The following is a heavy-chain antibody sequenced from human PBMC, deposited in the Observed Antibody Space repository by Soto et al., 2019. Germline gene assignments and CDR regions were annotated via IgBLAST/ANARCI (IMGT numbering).Heavy chain of an antibody. CDR2: MNPNSGNT. D-gene: IGHD3-3*01. J-gene: IGHJ4*02. V-gene: IGHV1-8*01. CDR3: TKGRYLEWFLSGGGEEF. CDR1: RYAFTSYD. Sequence: GTSVKVSWKDPRYAFTSYDINWVRQANGQGLEWMGWMNPNSGNTGYAQKFQGRFTISRDQSKNTIYLQMDSLRVEDTALYYCTKGRYLEWFLSGGGEEFWGRGTLVTVSS.